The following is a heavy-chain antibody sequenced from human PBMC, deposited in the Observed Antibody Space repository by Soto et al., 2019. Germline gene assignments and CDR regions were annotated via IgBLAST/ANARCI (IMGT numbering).Heavy chain of an antibody. J-gene: IGHJ4*02. CDR2: ISSSGDNT. D-gene: IGHD6-19*01. V-gene: IGHV3-64D*08. Sequence: GGSLRLSCATSGFTFSTDTMSWVRQAPGKGLEYVSAISSSGDNTYYPDSVKGRFTISRDNSKNTPYLQMSSLRVEDTAVYYCTRHMSPNIAVAGTWGQGTQVTVSS. CDR3: TRHMSPNIAVAGT. CDR1: GFTFSTDT.